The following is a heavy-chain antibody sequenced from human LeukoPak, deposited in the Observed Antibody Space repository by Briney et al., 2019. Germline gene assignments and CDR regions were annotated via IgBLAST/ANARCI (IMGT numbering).Heavy chain of an antibody. CDR2: VSGSGGST. CDR1: GFTFSDYA. J-gene: IGHJ4*02. Sequence: GGSLRLSCAASGFTFSDYAMTWVRQAPGKGLEWVSVVSGSGGSTNYADSVKGRFTISRDNSKNTLYLQMNSLRAEDTAIYYCAKAIRDGYSNFDYWGQGTLVTVSS. D-gene: IGHD5-24*01. CDR3: AKAIRDGYSNFDY. V-gene: IGHV3-23*01.